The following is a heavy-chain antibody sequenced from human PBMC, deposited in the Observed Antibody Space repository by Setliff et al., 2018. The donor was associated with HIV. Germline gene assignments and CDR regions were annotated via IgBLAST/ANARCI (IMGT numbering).Heavy chain of an antibody. CDR2: IYSSGNT. D-gene: IGHD6-19*01. Sequence: SETLSLTCTVSGGSIRRDSYYWTWIRQPAGEGLEWIGRIYSSGNTNYNPSLESRVTISVDTSKNQFSLKLSSVTAADTAAYYCAREEKLSAVAGTMYYYYAMDVWGQGTTVTVSS. J-gene: IGHJ6*02. V-gene: IGHV4-61*02. CDR3: AREEKLSAVAGTMYYYYAMDV. CDR1: GGSIRRDSYY.